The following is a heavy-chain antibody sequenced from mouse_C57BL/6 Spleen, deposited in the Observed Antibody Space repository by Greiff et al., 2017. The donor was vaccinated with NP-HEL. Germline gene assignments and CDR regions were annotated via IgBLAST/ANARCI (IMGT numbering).Heavy chain of an antibody. CDR3: ARMDGYYWYFDV. Sequence: EVNVVESGGGLVQPGGSLSLSCAASGFTFTDYYMSWVRQPPGKALEWLGFIRNKANGYTTEYSASVKGRFTISRDNSQSILYLQMNALRAEDSATYYCARMDGYYWYFDVWGTGTTVTVSS. D-gene: IGHD2-3*01. V-gene: IGHV7-3*01. J-gene: IGHJ1*03. CDR2: IRNKANGYTT. CDR1: GFTFTDYY.